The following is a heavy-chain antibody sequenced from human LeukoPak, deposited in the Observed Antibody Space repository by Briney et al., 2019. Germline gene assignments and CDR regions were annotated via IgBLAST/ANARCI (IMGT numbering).Heavy chain of an antibody. J-gene: IGHJ4*02. D-gene: IGHD2-21*01. CDR3: ARVGGASTKATDY. V-gene: IGHV6-1*01. Sequence: SQTLSLTCAISGDSVSSNSATWTWIRQSPSRGLEWLGRTYYRSKWYNDYAVSVKSRITINPDTSKNQFSLQLNSVTPEDTAVYSCARVGGASTKATDYWGKGTLATVSS. CDR1: GDSVSSNSAT. CDR2: TYYRSKWYN.